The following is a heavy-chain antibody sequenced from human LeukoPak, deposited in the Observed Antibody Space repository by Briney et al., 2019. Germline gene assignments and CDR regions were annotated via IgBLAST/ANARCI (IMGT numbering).Heavy chain of an antibody. CDR3: ARVSDYYDSTGPLYY. J-gene: IGHJ4*02. D-gene: IGHD3-22*01. V-gene: IGHV7-4-1*02. Sequence: ASVKVSCKTSGYTFNNYAMNWVRQAPGQGLEWMGWINTNTGNPTYAQGFTGRFVFSLDTSVSTAYLQISSLKAEDTAIYYCARVSDYYDSTGPLYYWGQGTLVTVSS. CDR2: INTNTGNP. CDR1: GYTFNNYA.